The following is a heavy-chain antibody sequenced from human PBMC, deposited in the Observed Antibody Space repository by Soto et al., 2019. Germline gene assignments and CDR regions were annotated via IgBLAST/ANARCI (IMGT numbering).Heavy chain of an antibody. J-gene: IGHJ4*02. CDR3: ARGVAGSGFDL. Sequence: SQTLSLTFAISGDSVSSNSAAWNWIRSSPSRGLEWLGRTYYRSNWRHDYAVSVKSRITVNPDTSKNHFSLQLNSVTPDDTAVYYCARGVAGSGFDLWGQATLVAFSS. D-gene: IGHD6-19*01. V-gene: IGHV6-1*01. CDR1: GDSVSSNSAA. CDR2: TYYRSNWRH.